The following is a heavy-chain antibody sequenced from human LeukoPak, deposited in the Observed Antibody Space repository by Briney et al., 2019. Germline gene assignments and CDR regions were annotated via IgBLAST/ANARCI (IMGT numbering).Heavy chain of an antibody. CDR1: GFTVSSNY. D-gene: IGHD3-3*01. CDR2: IYSGGST. J-gene: IGHJ4*02. Sequence: GGSLRLSCAASGFTVSSNYMSWVRQAPGKGLEWVSVIYSGGSTYYADSVKGRFTISRDNSKNTLYLQMNSLRAEDTAVYYCARQSYYDFWSGYYDSYWGQGTLVTVSS. CDR3: ARQSYYDFWSGYYDSY. V-gene: IGHV3-66*04.